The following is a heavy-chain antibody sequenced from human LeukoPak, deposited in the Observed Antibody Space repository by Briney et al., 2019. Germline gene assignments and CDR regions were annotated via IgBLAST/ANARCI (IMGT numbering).Heavy chain of an antibody. V-gene: IGHV3-7*01. CDR2: IKQDGSEK. Sequence: PGGSPRLSCAASGFTFSSYWMSWVRQAPGKGLEWVANIKQDGSEKYYVDSVKGRFTISRDNAKNSLYLQMNSLRAEDTAVYYCARVKDELNYYGMGVWGQGTTVTVSS. CDR3: ARVKDELNYYGMGV. J-gene: IGHJ6*02. CDR1: GFTFSSYW. D-gene: IGHD3-10*01.